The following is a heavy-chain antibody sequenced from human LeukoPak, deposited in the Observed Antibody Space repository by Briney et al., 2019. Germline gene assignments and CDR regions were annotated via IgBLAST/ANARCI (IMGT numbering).Heavy chain of an antibody. CDR1: GNYW. CDR3: VSFYETY. Sequence: TGGSLRLSCAASGNYWMHWVRQVPGKGLVWVAHINSDGSWTSYADSVEGRFTISKDHDKNTVSLQMHRLRAEDTAVYYCVSFYETYWGRGTLVTVS. J-gene: IGHJ4*02. CDR2: INSDGSWT. V-gene: IGHV3-74*01. D-gene: IGHD2/OR15-2a*01.